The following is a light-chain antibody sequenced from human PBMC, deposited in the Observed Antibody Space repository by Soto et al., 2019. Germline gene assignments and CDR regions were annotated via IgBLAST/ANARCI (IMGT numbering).Light chain of an antibody. CDR1: QSISNNY. CDR2: DAS. V-gene: IGKV3D-20*01. Sequence: EIVLTQSPATLSLSPGDRATLSCRASQSISNNYLAWYQQKPGLAPRLLMYDASSRAAGIPYRFTGSGSATDFTLTIRRLEPEDFAVYYCQQYGTSPSFGPGTRVDV. CDR3: QQYGTSPS. J-gene: IGKJ3*01.